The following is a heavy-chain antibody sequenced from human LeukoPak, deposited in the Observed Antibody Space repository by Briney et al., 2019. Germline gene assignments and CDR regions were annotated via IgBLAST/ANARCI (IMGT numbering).Heavy chain of an antibody. J-gene: IGHJ6*03. CDR1: GGSFSGYY. D-gene: IGHD2-21*01. Sequence: SETLSLTCDVYGGSFSGYYWSWIRQPPGKGLEWIGEINHSGYANYNSSLKGRVTISVDTSKNQFSLKLKSVTAADTAVYYCARRYLYYYYYMDVWGKGTTVTISS. CDR2: INHSGYA. CDR3: ARRYLYYYYYMDV. V-gene: IGHV4-34*01.